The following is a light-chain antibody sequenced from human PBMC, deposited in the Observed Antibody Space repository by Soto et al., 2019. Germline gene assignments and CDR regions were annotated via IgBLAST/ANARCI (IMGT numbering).Light chain of an antibody. J-gene: IGKJ1*01. CDR2: GAS. CDR1: QSVSSY. CDR3: QQYDDSMT. V-gene: IGKV3-11*01. Sequence: EIVLTHAHATLSLSPVEISTLSCRASQSVSSYLAWYQQKPGQPPRLLIYGASTRATGIPARFSGSGSGTDFTLTISRLEPEDFAVYHCQQYDDSMTFGQGTKVDIK.